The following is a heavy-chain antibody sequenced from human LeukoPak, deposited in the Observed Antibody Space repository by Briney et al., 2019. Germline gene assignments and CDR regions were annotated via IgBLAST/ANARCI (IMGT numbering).Heavy chain of an antibody. Sequence: RGSLRLSCAASGFTFTSFAMTWVRQAPGKGLEWVSAISGSGGSTYYADSVKGRFTISIDNSKNALYLQMNSLRAEDTAVYYCAKWGFLEWLLSMFDSWGQGTLVTVSS. CDR1: GFTFTSFA. CDR2: ISGSGGST. CDR3: AKWGFLEWLLSMFDS. V-gene: IGHV3-23*01. D-gene: IGHD3-3*01. J-gene: IGHJ4*02.